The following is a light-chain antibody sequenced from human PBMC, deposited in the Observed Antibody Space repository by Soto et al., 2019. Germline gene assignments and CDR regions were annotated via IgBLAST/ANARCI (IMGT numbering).Light chain of an antibody. CDR3: SEYAVLNNVL. J-gene: IGLJ2*01. V-gene: IGLV2-8*01. Sequence: QSVLTQSPSASGSPGQSVSISCTGTSSDVGGYKYVSWYQQKSGKAPKLIIYEVNERPSGVPDRFSGSKSDNTASLTVSGLQAEDEADYYCSEYAVLNNVLFGGGTQLTVL. CDR2: EVN. CDR1: SSDVGGYKY.